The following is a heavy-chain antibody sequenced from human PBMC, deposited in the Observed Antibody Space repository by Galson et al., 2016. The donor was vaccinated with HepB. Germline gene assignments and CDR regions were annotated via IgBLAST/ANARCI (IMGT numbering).Heavy chain of an antibody. J-gene: IGHJ6*02. V-gene: IGHV3-48*04. CDR3: AKAYGSGSSFYYYYGMDV. CDR2: IASNRRTI. Sequence: SLRLSCAASGFTFSDYSMNWVRQAPGKGLEWVSYIASNRRTIYYADSARGRFTISRDNAKNTLYLQMNSLRAEDTAVYYCAKAYGSGSSFYYYYGMDVWGQGTTVTVSS. CDR1: GFTFSDYS. D-gene: IGHD3-10*01.